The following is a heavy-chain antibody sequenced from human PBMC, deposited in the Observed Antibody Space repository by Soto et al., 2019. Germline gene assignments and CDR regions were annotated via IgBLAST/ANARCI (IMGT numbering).Heavy chain of an antibody. V-gene: IGHV1-69*01. D-gene: IGHD5-18*01. CDR1: GVTFSSYA. CDR3: ARSEYSYGYWWFDP. J-gene: IGHJ5*02. Sequence: QVQLVQSGAEVKKPGSSVKVSCKASGVTFSSYAISWVRQAPGQGLEWMGGIIPIFGTANYAQKFQGRVTITADESTSTAYMELSSVRSEDTAVYYCARSEYSYGYWWFDPWGQGTLVTVSS. CDR2: IIPIFGTA.